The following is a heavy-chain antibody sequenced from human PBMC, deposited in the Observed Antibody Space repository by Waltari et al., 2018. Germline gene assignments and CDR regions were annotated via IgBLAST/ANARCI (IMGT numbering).Heavy chain of an antibody. V-gene: IGHV3-30-3*01. CDR2: ISYDGSNK. Sequence: QVQLVESGGGVVQPGRSLRLSCAASGFTFSSYAMHWVRQAPGKGLEWVAVISYDGSNKYYADSVKGRFTISRDNSKNTLYLQMNSLRAEDTAVYYCARVTTLRRVYFDYWGQGTLVTVSS. CDR1: GFTFSSYA. J-gene: IGHJ4*02. D-gene: IGHD4-17*01. CDR3: ARVTTLRRVYFDY.